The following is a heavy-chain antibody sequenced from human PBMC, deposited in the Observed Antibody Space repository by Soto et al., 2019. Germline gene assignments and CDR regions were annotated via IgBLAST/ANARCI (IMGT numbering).Heavy chain of an antibody. J-gene: IGHJ6*02. D-gene: IGHD4-17*01. CDR3: ARDLTTVTSFYYYYGMDV. CDR1: GFTFSSYA. CDR2: ISYDGSNK. V-gene: IGHV3-30-3*01. Sequence: QVQLVESGGGVVQPGRSLRLSCAASGFTFSSYAMHWVRQAPGKGLEWVAVISYDGSNKYYADSVKGRFTISRDNSKNTLYLQMNSLRAEATAVYYCARDLTTVTSFYYYYGMDVWGQGTTVTVSS.